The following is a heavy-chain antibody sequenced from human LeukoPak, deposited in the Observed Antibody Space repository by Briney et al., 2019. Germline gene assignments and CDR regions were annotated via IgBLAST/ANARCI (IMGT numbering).Heavy chain of an antibody. J-gene: IGHJ4*02. V-gene: IGHV3-11*04. D-gene: IGHD3-22*01. CDR3: ARVQRQYYYDSSGYRTLYYFDY. CDR2: ISSSGSTI. CDR1: GFTFSDYY. Sequence: GGSLRLSCAASGFTFSDYYMSWIRQAPGKGLEWVSYISSSGSTIYYADSVKGRFTISRDNAKNTLYLQMNSLRAEDTAVYYCARVQRQYYYDSSGYRTLYYFDYWGQGTLVTVSS.